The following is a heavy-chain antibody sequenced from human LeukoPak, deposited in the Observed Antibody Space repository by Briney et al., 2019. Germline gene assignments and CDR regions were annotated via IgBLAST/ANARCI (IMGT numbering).Heavy chain of an antibody. D-gene: IGHD2-21*02. CDR2: IYYSGST. V-gene: IGHV4-59*01. J-gene: IGHJ3*02. Sequence: SETLSLTCTDSGGSISSYYWIWIRQPPGKGLEWIGYIYYSGSTNYNPSLKSRVTISVDTSKNQFSLKLSSVTAADTAVYYCARDVVVTANDAFDIWGQGTMVTVSS. CDR3: ARDVVVTANDAFDI. CDR1: GGSISSYY.